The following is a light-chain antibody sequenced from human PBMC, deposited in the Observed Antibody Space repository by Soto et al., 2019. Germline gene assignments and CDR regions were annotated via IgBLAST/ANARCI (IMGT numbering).Light chain of an antibody. CDR2: SAS. V-gene: IGKV1-39*01. J-gene: IGKJ3*01. CDR3: QQSGNGPFT. Sequence: DIQMTQSPASLSASLGGRATLTCRARQSISSYLTWYQQRPGQAPKLLIYSASTRPTGIPARFSGSGSGTDFTLTITSLQPEDFATYYCQQSGNGPFTFGPGTKVDIK. CDR1: QSISSY.